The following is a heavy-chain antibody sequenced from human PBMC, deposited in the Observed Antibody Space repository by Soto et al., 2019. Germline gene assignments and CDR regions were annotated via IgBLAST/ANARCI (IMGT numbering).Heavy chain of an antibody. CDR2: IYYSGST. D-gene: IGHD2-15*01. Sequence: QVQLQESGPGLMKPSQTLSLTCTVSGGSISSGDYYWSWIRQPPGKGLEWLGYIYYSGSTNYNPSLQSRLTISVATSKNQFPLQLSSVTAANTAVYYCAGAATPGTPYNYFGPWGQGRLVTVAS. CDR1: GGSISSGDYY. CDR3: AGAATPGTPYNYFGP. V-gene: IGHV4-30-4*01. J-gene: IGHJ5*02.